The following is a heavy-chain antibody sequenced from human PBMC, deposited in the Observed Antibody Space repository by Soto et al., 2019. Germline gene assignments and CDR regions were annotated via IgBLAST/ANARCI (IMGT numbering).Heavy chain of an antibody. J-gene: IGHJ4*02. Sequence: SGPTLVNPTETLTLTCTVSGFSLSSARMGVSWIRQPPGKALEWLAHIFSTDEKSYIASLKSRLTISKDTSKRQVVLTMTNMDPVGTATYYCARMGYDSSGYSLFFDYWGQGTLVTVSS. CDR1: GFSLSSARMG. CDR3: ARMGYDSSGYSLFFDY. V-gene: IGHV2-26*01. D-gene: IGHD3-22*01. CDR2: IFSTDEK.